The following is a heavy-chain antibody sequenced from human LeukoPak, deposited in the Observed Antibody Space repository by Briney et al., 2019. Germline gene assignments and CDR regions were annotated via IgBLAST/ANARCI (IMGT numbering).Heavy chain of an antibody. CDR3: ARGPPNWGYDY. Sequence: ASVKVSCKASGYTFTSYDFNWVRQATGRRPEWMGWMSPNSGDTGYAQKFQDRVTMTRNTSISTAYMELSSLRSDDAAVYYCARGPPNWGYDYWGPGTLVTVSS. CDR2: MSPNSGDT. V-gene: IGHV1-8*01. CDR1: GYTFTSYD. J-gene: IGHJ4*02. D-gene: IGHD7-27*01.